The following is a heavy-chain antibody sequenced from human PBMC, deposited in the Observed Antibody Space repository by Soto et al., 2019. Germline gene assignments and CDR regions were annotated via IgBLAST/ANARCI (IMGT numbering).Heavy chain of an antibody. D-gene: IGHD3-9*01. CDR2: ISAYNGNT. CDR3: ARAFYYDILTGYLYGWFDP. V-gene: IGHV1-18*04. Sequence: ASVKVSCKASGYTFTSYGISWVRQAPGQGLEWMGWISAYNGNTNYAQKLQGRVTMTTDTSTSTAYMELRSLRSDDTAVYYCARAFYYDILTGYLYGWFDPWGQGTLVTVSS. J-gene: IGHJ5*02. CDR1: GYTFTSYG.